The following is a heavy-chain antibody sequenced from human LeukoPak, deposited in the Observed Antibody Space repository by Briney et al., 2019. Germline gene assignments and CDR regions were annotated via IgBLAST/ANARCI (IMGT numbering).Heavy chain of an antibody. D-gene: IGHD6-19*01. CDR2: ISSSSSYI. Sequence: GGSLRLSCAASGFAFSSYSMNWVRQAPGKGLEWVSSISSSSSYIYYADSVKGRFTISRDNAKNSLYLQMNSLRAEDTAVYYCARGDNSGWRNVYYFDYWGQGTLVTVSS. CDR1: GFAFSSYS. V-gene: IGHV3-21*01. J-gene: IGHJ4*02. CDR3: ARGDNSGWRNVYYFDY.